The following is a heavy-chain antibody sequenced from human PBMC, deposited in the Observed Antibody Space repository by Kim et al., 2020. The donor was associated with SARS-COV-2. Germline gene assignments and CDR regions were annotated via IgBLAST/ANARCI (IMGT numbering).Heavy chain of an antibody. Sequence: SETLSLTCTVSGGSISSSSYYWARIRQPPGKGLEWIGSLYYSGSTYYNPSLKSRVTISVDTSKNQFSLKLSSVTAADTAVYYCARHNRGGVDYWGQGTLVTVSS. CDR2: LYYSGST. J-gene: IGHJ4*02. D-gene: IGHD1-26*01. CDR3: ARHNRGGVDY. CDR1: GGSISSSSYY. V-gene: IGHV4-39*01.